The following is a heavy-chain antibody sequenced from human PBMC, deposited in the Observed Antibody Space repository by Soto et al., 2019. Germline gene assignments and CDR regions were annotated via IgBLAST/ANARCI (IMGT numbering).Heavy chain of an antibody. Sequence: QGQLVQSGAEVRKTGSSVKVSCRASGPTFTTHDFSWVRQAPGQGLEWLGGITPIFGVTKYAQKFQARVTITADESTSTVYMELSSLKSDDTAVYYCARDQFRHGSGSYYVTGWDHWGQGSLVTVSS. J-gene: IGHJ4*02. D-gene: IGHD3-10*01. CDR1: GPTFTTHD. CDR3: ARDQFRHGSGSYYVTGWDH. CDR2: ITPIFGVT. V-gene: IGHV1-69*01.